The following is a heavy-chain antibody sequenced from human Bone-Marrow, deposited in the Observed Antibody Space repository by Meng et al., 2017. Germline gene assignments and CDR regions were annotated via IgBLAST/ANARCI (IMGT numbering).Heavy chain of an antibody. CDR2: TYYRSKWYN. D-gene: IGHD3-22*01. J-gene: IGHJ4*02. V-gene: IGHV6-1*01. CDR1: GDSVSNNSAT. CDR3: SRESPLAGLGY. Sequence: VHSPPYGPGLVKPSQTLSLTCAISGDSVSNNSATWNWIRQSPSSGLEWMGRTYYRSKWYNDYAISVKSRITVNPDTSKNQISLQLNSVTPEDTAVYYCSRESPLAGLGYWGQGTLVTVSS.